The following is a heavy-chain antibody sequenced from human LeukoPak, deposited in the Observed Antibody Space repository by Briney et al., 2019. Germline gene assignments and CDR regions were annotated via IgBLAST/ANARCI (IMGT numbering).Heavy chain of an antibody. CDR1: GFTFSSYS. D-gene: IGHD2-2*01. V-gene: IGHV3-21*01. J-gene: IGHJ3*02. Sequence: GGSLRLSCAAPGFTFSSYSMNWVRQAPGKGLEWVSSISSSSSYIYYADSVKGRFTISRDNAKNSLYLQMNSLRAEDTAVYYCARVYASRTDAFDIWGQGTMVTVSS. CDR3: ARVYASRTDAFDI. CDR2: ISSSSSYI.